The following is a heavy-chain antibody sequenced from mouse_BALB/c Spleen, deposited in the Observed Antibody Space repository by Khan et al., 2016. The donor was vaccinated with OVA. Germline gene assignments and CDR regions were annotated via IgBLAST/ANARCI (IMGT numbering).Heavy chain of an antibody. J-gene: IGHJ2*01. CDR1: GYTFSTYW. CDR2: INPSTGYT. CDR3: ARDRIEY. Sequence: QVQLQQSGAELAKPGASVKMSCKASGYTFSTYWMHWVKQRPGQGLEWIGYINPSTGYTYYNQKFKDKATLTADKSSSTASMQLSSLKSEDSAVYCCARDRIEYWGQGTTLTVSS. V-gene: IGHV1-7*01.